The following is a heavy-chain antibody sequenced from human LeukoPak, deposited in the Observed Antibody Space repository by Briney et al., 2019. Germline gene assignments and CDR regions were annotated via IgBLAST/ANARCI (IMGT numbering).Heavy chain of an antibody. CDR3: ARGRRARITMVRGAPDYYYYGMDV. D-gene: IGHD3-10*01. CDR2: INHSGST. CDR1: GGSFSGYY. J-gene: IGHJ6*02. V-gene: IGHV4-34*01. Sequence: SETLSLTCAVYGGSFSGYYWSWIRQPPGKGLEWIGEINHSGSTNYNPSLKSRVTISVDTSKNQFSLKLSSVTAADTAVYYCARGRRARITMVRGAPDYYYYGMDVWGQGTLVTVS.